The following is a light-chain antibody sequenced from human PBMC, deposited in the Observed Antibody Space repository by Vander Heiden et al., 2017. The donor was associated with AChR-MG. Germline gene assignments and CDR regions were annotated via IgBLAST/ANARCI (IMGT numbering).Light chain of an antibody. Sequence: QSALTQPASVSGSPGQSITISCTGTSSDIGAYNFVPWHQQHPGKAPKLIIYDVNNRPSGVSDRFSGSKSGNTASLTISGLQAEDEADYYCSSFTLSTTYVFGTGTKVSVL. CDR2: DVN. J-gene: IGLJ1*01. CDR1: SSDIGAYNF. V-gene: IGLV2-14*01. CDR3: SSFTLSTTYV.